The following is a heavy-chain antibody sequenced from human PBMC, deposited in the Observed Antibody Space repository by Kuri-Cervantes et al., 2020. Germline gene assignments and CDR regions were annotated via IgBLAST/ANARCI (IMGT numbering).Heavy chain of an antibody. CDR1: GGSIRSGAHY. CDR3: ARRPPQSAFDV. J-gene: IGHJ3*01. CDR2: IYSSGST. V-gene: IGHV4-39*01. Sequence: SETLSLTCTVSGGSIRSGAHYWSWIRQHPGKGLEWIGSIYSSGSTYYNPSLTSRVTISVDTSKNQFSLKLSSVPAADTAVYYCARRPPQSAFDVWGQGTKVTVSS.